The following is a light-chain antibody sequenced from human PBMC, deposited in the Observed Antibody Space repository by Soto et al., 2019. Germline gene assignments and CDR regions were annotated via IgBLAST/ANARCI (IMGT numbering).Light chain of an antibody. V-gene: IGLV2-8*01. CDR1: SSDVGDYNY. Sequence: QSVLTQPPSASGSPGQSVTISCTGTSSDVGDYNYVSWYQHHPGKAPKLMIYEVSKRPSGVPDRFSGSKSGNTASLTVSGLQADDEADYYCSSYAGSNTFVVFGGGTKVTVL. CDR3: SSYAGSNTFVV. CDR2: EVS. J-gene: IGLJ2*01.